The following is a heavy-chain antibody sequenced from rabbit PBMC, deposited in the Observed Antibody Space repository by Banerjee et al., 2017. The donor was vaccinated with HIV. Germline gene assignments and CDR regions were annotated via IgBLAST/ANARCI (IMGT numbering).Heavy chain of an antibody. Sequence: QEQLVESGGGLVQPGGSLKVSCKASGFTLSSYWMWWVRQAPGKGLEWIACIGAGSSGTTYYASWAKGRFTISKTSSTTVTLQMTSLTAADTATYFCARDLAGVIGWNFNLWGPGTLVTVS. CDR1: GFTLSSYW. CDR2: IGAGSSGTT. CDR3: ARDLAGVIGWNFNL. V-gene: IGHV1S45*01. J-gene: IGHJ4*01. D-gene: IGHD4-1*01.